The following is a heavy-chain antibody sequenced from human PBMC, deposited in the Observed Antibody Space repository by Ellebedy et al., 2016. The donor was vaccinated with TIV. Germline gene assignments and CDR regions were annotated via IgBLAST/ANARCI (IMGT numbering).Heavy chain of an antibody. V-gene: IGHV3-30-3*01. CDR3: ARGYYVSGSYE. D-gene: IGHD3-10*01. Sequence: GGSLRLXXAASGFAFSDYAMYWVRQAPGKGLEWVAVISSDGSHKYYADSVKGRFTIARDNSENTLYVQMNSLRAEDTAVYYCARGYYVSGSYEWGQGTLVTVSS. CDR2: ISSDGSHK. CDR1: GFAFSDYA. J-gene: IGHJ4*02.